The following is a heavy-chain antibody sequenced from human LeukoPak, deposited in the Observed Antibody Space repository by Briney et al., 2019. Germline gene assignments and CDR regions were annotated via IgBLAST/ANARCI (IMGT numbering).Heavy chain of an antibody. Sequence: PSETLSLTCTVSGGSISSYYWSWIRQPAGKGLEWIGRIYTSGSTNYNPSLKSRVTMSVDTSKNQFSLKLSSVTAADTAVYYCARESGSARSWSNWFDPWGQGTLVTVSS. V-gene: IGHV4-4*07. D-gene: IGHD6-13*01. CDR2: IYTSGST. J-gene: IGHJ5*02. CDR3: ARESGSARSWSNWFDP. CDR1: GGSISSYY.